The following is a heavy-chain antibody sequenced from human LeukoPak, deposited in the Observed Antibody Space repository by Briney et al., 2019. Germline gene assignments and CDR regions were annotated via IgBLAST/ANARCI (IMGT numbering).Heavy chain of an antibody. V-gene: IGHV4-31*03. D-gene: IGHD4-17*01. CDR3: AQSYGAHAFDI. CDR2: IYYSGST. J-gene: IGHJ3*02. CDR1: GGSISSGGYY. Sequence: KSSETLSLTCTVSGGSISSGGYYWSWIRQHPGKGLEWIGYIYYSGSTYYNPSLKSRVTISVDTSKNQFSLKLSSVTAADTAVYYCAQSYGAHAFDIWGQGTMVTVSS.